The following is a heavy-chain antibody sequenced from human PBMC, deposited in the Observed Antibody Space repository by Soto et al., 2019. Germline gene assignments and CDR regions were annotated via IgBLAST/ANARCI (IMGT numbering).Heavy chain of an antibody. J-gene: IGHJ4*02. V-gene: IGHV1-46*03. D-gene: IGHD3-9*01. Sequence: GLEWMGIINPSGGSTSYAQKFQGRVTMTRDTSTSTVYMELSSLRSEDTAVYYCARVATYYDILTGYYPENFDYWGQGTLVTVSS. CDR2: INPSGGST. CDR3: ARVATYYDILTGYYPENFDY.